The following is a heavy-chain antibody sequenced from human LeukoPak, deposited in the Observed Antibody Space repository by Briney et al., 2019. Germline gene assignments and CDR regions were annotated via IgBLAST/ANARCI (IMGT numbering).Heavy chain of an antibody. CDR3: ASYPHINYYDSSGYYGHDAFDI. Sequence: PSETLSLTCTVSGGSISSSSYYRGWIRQPPGKGLEWIGSIYYSGSTYYNPSLKSRVTISVDTSKNQFSLKLSSVTAADTAVYYCASYPHINYYDSSGYYGHDAFDIWGQGTMVTVSS. CDR1: GGSISSSSYY. D-gene: IGHD3-22*01. J-gene: IGHJ3*02. CDR2: IYYSGST. V-gene: IGHV4-39*07.